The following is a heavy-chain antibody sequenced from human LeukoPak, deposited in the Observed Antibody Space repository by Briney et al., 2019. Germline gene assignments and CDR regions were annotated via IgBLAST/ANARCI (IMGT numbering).Heavy chain of an antibody. J-gene: IGHJ4*02. Sequence: PSETLSLTCTVSGGSISSYYWSWIRQPAGKGLEWIGRIYTSGSTNYNPSLKSRVTMSVDTSKNQFSLKLSSVTAADTAVYYCARDRSGYSSGWYHLGYWGQGTLVSVSS. D-gene: IGHD6-19*01. V-gene: IGHV4-4*07. CDR3: ARDRSGYSSGWYHLGY. CDR1: GGSISSYY. CDR2: IYTSGST.